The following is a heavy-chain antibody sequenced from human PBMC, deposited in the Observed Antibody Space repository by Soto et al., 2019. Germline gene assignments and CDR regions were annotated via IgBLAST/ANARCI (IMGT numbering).Heavy chain of an antibody. CDR3: ARGRYCLTGRCFPNWFDS. D-gene: IGHD7-27*01. CDR1: GDSISNLDYF. Sequence: TLSLPCSVSGDSISNLDYFWAWIRQPPGQALEYIGYIYKSATTYYNPSFESRVAISVDTSKSQFSPNVTSVTAADTAVYFCARGRYCLTGRCFPNWFDSWGQGALVTVSS. J-gene: IGHJ5*01. V-gene: IGHV4-30-4*01. CDR2: IYKSATT.